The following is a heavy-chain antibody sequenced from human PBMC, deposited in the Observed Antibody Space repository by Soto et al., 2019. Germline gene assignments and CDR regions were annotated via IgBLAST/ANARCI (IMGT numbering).Heavy chain of an antibody. D-gene: IGHD6-13*01. CDR3: ITDAGFCSRDICYFWAY. V-gene: IGHV3-30*03. CDR2: ISYDGMSE. Sequence: GGSLRLSCEVSGFKFSDYGLNWVRQAPGKGLEWVAAISYDGMSENYADSVRGRFTISSDNSKNTLYLQMDSLTSEDTAVYYCITDAGFCSRDICYFWAYWGPGTLVTVSS. CDR1: GFKFSDYG. J-gene: IGHJ4*02.